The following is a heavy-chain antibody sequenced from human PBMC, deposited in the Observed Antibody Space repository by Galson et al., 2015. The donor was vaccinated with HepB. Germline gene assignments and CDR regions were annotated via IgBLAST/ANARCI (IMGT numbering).Heavy chain of an antibody. Sequence: SLRLSCAASGFTFSSYAMHWVRQAPGKGLEWVAVISYDGSNKYYADSVKGRFTISRDNSKNTLYLQMNSLRVEDTAVYYCVRGYLGAFDIWGLGTMVTVSS. CDR1: GFTFSSYA. CDR2: ISYDGSNK. D-gene: IGHD1-26*01. CDR3: VRGYLGAFDI. J-gene: IGHJ3*02. V-gene: IGHV3-30-3*01.